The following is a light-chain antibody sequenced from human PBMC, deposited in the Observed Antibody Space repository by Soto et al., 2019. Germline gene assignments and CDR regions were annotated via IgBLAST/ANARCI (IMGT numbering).Light chain of an antibody. V-gene: IGLV2-14*01. Sequence: QSAPTPPAPVSGSPGQSITFSCPRTSRAVGGYNYVSWYQQHPGKAPKLMIYDVSNRPSGVSNRFSGSKSGNTASLTISGLQAEDEADYYCSSYTSSSTLVFGTGTKVTVL. CDR2: DVS. CDR1: SRAVGGYNY. J-gene: IGLJ1*01. CDR3: SSYTSSSTLV.